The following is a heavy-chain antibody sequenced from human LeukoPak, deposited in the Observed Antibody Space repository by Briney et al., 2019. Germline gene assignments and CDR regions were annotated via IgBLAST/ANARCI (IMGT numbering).Heavy chain of an antibody. V-gene: IGHV4-34*01. CDR2: INHSGST. CDR3: ARASRKRLGVATISIGYYYGMDV. J-gene: IGHJ6*02. CDR1: GGSFSGYY. Sequence: SETLSLTCAVYGGSFSGYYWSWIRQPPGKGLEWIGEINHSGSTNYNPSLKSRVTISVDTSKNQFSLKLSSVTAADTAVYYCARASRKRLGVATISIGYYYGMDVWGQGTTVTVSS. D-gene: IGHD5-12*01.